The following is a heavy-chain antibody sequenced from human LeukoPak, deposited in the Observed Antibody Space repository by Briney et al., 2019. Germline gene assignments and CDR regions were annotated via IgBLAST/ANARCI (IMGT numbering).Heavy chain of an antibody. CDR2: ISGSGGST. Sequence: GALRLSCAASGFTFSSYAMSWVCQAPGKGLEWVSAISGSGGSTYYADSVKGRFTISRDNSKNTLYLQMNSLRAEDTAVYYCAKSDGSGSYLVDYWGQGTLVTVSS. V-gene: IGHV3-23*01. D-gene: IGHD3-10*01. J-gene: IGHJ4*02. CDR3: AKSDGSGSYLVDY. CDR1: GFTFSSYA.